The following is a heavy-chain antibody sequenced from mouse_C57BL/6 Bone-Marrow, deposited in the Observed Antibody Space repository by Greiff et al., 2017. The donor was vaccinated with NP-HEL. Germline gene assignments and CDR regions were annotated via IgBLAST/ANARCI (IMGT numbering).Heavy chain of an antibody. V-gene: IGHV5-12*01. CDR1: GFTFSDYY. Sequence: DVMLVESGGGLVQPGGSLKLSCAASGFTFSDYYMYWVRQTPEKRLEWVAYISNGGGSTYYPDTVKGRFTISRDNAKNTLYLQMSRLKSEDTAMYYCARPYYGSSSAWFAYWGQGTLVTVSA. D-gene: IGHD1-1*01. CDR2: ISNGGGST. J-gene: IGHJ3*01. CDR3: ARPYYGSSSAWFAY.